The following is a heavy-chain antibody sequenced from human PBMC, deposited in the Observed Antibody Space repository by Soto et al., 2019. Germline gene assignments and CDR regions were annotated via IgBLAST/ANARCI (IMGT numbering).Heavy chain of an antibody. CDR2: INPNGGST. CDR3: VRATAARQRDYSYHYYLHI. J-gene: IGHJ6*03. Sequence: VKVSCKASGYTFINYYIHWVRQAPGQGLEWMGVINPNGGSTVYAQKYQGRVTLTRDTSTSTVYVELSSLRSDDTAVYFCVRATAARQRDYSYHYYLHIWGKGTTVTVSS. D-gene: IGHD6-6*01. V-gene: IGHV1-46*03. CDR1: GYTFINYY.